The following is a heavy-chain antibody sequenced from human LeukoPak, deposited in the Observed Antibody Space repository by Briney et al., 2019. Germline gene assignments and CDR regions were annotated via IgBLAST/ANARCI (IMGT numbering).Heavy chain of an antibody. CDR3: ARGAKWGGNWFDP. J-gene: IGHJ5*02. D-gene: IGHD2-8*01. CDR2: INLSGST. CDR1: GGSFSGYY. V-gene: IGHV4-34*01. Sequence: SSETLSLTCAVYGGSFSGYYWSWIRQPPGKGLEWIGEINLSGSTNYNPSLKSRVTISVDTSKNQFSLKLSSVTAADTAVYYCARGAKWGGNWFDPWGQGTLVTVSS.